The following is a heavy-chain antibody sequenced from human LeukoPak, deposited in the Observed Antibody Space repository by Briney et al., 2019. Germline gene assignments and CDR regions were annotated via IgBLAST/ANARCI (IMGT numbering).Heavy chain of an antibody. D-gene: IGHD3-9*01. CDR3: ARGDILTGSAYYFDY. J-gene: IGHJ4*02. CDR1: GFTFSSYW. V-gene: IGHV3-7*01. CDR2: IKQDGSEK. Sequence: GGSLRLSCAASGFTFSSYWMSWVRQAPGKGLEWVANIKQDGSEKYYVDSVKGRFTISRDNAKNSLYLQMNSLRAEDTAVYYCARGDILTGSAYYFDYWGQGTLVTVSS.